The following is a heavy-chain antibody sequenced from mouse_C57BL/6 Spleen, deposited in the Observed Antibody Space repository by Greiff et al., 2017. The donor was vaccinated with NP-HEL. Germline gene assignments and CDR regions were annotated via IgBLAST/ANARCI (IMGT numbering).Heavy chain of an antibody. Sequence: VQLQQSGAELVKPGASVKLSCKASGYTFTEYTIHWVKQRSGQGLEWIGWFYPGSGSIKYNEKFKDKATLTADKSSSTVYTELSRLTSEDSAVYFCARHEESPYGSSSQGYFDVWGTGTTVTVSS. CDR3: ARHEESPYGSSSQGYFDV. CDR2: FYPGSGSI. D-gene: IGHD1-1*01. CDR1: GYTFTEYT. V-gene: IGHV1-62-2*01. J-gene: IGHJ1*03.